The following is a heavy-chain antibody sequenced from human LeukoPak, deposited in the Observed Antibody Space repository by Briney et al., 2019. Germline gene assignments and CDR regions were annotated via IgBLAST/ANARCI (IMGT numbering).Heavy chain of an antibody. J-gene: IGHJ4*02. CDR1: GGSFSGYY. D-gene: IGHD3-10*01. CDR2: INHSGRT. Sequence: PPETLSLTRAVYGGSFSGYYWSSIRQPPWKGVDGMGGINHSGRTNYNPSLKRRATISVDTSTHHFSLTLSSVTAADTAVYYCARGGLQHYYGSGSHDYWGQGTLVTASS. CDR3: ARGGLQHYYGSGSHDY. V-gene: IGHV4-34*01.